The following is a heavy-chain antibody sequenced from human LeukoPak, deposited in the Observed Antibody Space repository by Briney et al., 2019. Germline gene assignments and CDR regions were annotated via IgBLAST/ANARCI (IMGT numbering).Heavy chain of an antibody. CDR1: GFTFSGYA. J-gene: IGHJ4*02. V-gene: IGHV3-23*01. Sequence: GGSLRLSCAASGFTFSGYAMSWVRQAPGKGLEWVSSISAGVGVPYYADSMKGRFTTYRDNSKDTLYLQMNTLRPEDTAVYYCAKALGGSGSYYNANWGQGTLVTVSS. CDR2: ISAGVGVP. CDR3: AKALGGSGSYYNAN. D-gene: IGHD3-10*01.